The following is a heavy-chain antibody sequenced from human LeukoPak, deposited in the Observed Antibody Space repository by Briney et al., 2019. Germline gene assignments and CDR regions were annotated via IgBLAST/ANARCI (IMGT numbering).Heavy chain of an antibody. Sequence: SQTLSLTCTVSGGSISSGGYYWSWIRQHPGKGLEWIGYIYYSGSTYYNPSLKSRVTISVDTSKNQFSLKLSSVTAADTAVYYCARGFHYYDSSGYDYNWFDPWGQGTLVTVSS. CDR3: ARGFHYYDSSGYDYNWFDP. CDR2: IYYSGST. V-gene: IGHV4-31*03. D-gene: IGHD3-22*01. J-gene: IGHJ5*02. CDR1: GGSISSGGYY.